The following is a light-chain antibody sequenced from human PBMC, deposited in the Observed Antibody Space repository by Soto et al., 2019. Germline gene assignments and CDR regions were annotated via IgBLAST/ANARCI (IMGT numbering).Light chain of an antibody. CDR3: QQYYHWPVT. V-gene: IGKV3-15*01. J-gene: IGKJ4*01. CDR1: RTVSNR. CDR2: GAS. Sequence: EIVLTQSPATLSLSQWERATLSCRASRTVSNRLAWYQHKPGQAPRLLISGASTGATGIPPRFRGSGSGTEFTLTVDTLQSEDIAIYYCQQYYHWPVTFGGGTKV.